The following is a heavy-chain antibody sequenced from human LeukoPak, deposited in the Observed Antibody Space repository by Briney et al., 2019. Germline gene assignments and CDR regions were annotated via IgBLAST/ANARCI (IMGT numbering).Heavy chain of an antibody. D-gene: IGHD3-16*02. CDR2: IDHSGST. Sequence: AETLSLTCAVYGDSFSGYYWSWIRQPPGKGLEWIGEIDHSGSTNYNPSLKSRVTISVDTSKNQFSLNLSSVTAADTAVYYCAREGSYVWGSSRSFDPWGQGTLVTVSS. CDR3: AREGSYVWGSSRSFDP. J-gene: IGHJ5*02. CDR1: GDSFSGYY. V-gene: IGHV4-34*01.